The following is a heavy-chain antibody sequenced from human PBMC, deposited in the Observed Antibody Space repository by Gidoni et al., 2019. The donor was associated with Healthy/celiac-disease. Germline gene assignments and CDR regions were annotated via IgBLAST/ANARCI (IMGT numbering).Heavy chain of an antibody. D-gene: IGHD2-15*01. Sequence: PGQGLEWMGGIIPIFGTANYAQKFQGRVTITADKSTSTAYMELSSLRSEDTAVYYCAREDYCSGGSCYPNDDYWGQGTLVTVSS. CDR2: IIPIFGTA. CDR3: AREDYCSGGSCYPNDDY. V-gene: IGHV1-69*06. J-gene: IGHJ4*02.